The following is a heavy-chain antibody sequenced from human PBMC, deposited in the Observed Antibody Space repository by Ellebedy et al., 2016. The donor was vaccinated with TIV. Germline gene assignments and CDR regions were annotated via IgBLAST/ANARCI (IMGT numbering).Heavy chain of an antibody. D-gene: IGHD1-1*01. Sequence: PGGSLRLSCAASGFTVGNNFMSWVRQAPGKGLEWVSLFYSGGSIDYADSVNGRFTISRDSSKNTLYLQMNSLRAEDTAMYYCARKTDTGTSGDYWGQGTPVTVSS. CDR3: ARKTDTGTSGDY. CDR2: FYSGGSI. V-gene: IGHV3-53*01. CDR1: GFTVGNNF. J-gene: IGHJ4*02.